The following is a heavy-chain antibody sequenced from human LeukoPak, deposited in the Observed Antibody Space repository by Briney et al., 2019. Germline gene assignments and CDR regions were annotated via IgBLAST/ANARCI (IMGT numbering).Heavy chain of an antibody. CDR1: GGSISSGSYY. CDR2: IYTSGST. V-gene: IGHV4-61*02. J-gene: IGHJ4*02. Sequence: SETLSLTCTVSGGSISSGSYYWSWIRQPAGKGLEWIGRIYTSGSTNYNPSLKSRVTISVDTSKNQFSLKLTSVTAADTAVYYCARYLYSYGCDYWGQGTLVTVSS. D-gene: IGHD5-18*01. CDR3: ARYLYSYGCDY.